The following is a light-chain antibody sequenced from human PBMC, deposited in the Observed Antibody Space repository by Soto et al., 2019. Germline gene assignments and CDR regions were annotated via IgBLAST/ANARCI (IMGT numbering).Light chain of an antibody. CDR3: QHRSNWPPWT. J-gene: IGKJ1*01. Sequence: EIVLTQSPATLSLSPGERATLSCRASQSINSYLAWYQQKPGQAPRLLIYAASNRAAGIPARFSGSGSGTDFTLTISSLEPEDFAVYYCQHRSNWPPWTFGQGTKVEFK. V-gene: IGKV3-11*01. CDR2: AAS. CDR1: QSINSY.